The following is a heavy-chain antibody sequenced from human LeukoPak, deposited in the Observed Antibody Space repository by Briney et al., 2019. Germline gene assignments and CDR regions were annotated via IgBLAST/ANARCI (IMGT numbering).Heavy chain of an antibody. D-gene: IGHD6-19*01. Sequence: PGGSLRLSCAASGFTFSSYAMHWVRQAPGKGLEWVAVISYDGSNKYYADSVKGRFTISRDNSKNTLYLQMNSLRAEDTAVYYCARMVTSSGWEPFDYWGQGTLVTVSS. CDR2: ISYDGSNK. CDR3: ARMVTSSGWEPFDY. V-gene: IGHV3-30*04. CDR1: GFTFSSYA. J-gene: IGHJ4*02.